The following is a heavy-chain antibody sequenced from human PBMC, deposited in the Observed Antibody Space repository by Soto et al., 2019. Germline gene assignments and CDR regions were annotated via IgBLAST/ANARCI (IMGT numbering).Heavy chain of an antibody. D-gene: IGHD3-16*01. CDR1: GFTFSGYG. J-gene: IGHJ4*02. CDR2: IAYDGSVQ. Sequence: QVQLVESGGGVVQPGRSLRLSCVASGFTFSGYGMHWVRQAPGKGLDWVALIAYDGSVQYSADSVKGRFTISRDNSKNTVHLQMNSLRVEDTAVCYCAKEGDYFWGNNPLEVWGQGNLVTVSS. V-gene: IGHV3-30*18. CDR3: AKEGDYFWGNNPLEV.